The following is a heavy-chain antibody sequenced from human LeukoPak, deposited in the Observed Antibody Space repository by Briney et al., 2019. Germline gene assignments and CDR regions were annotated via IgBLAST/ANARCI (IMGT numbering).Heavy chain of an antibody. D-gene: IGHD5-18*01. CDR3: ARSRGTALITRFDY. V-gene: IGHV4-4*07. CDR1: GGSISNYY. Sequence: PSETLPLTCTVSGGSISNYYWSWIRQPAGKGLEWIGRINPSGSTNYNPSLESRVFMSVDTSKSQFSLKLNSVTAADTAVYFCARSRGTALITRFDYWGQGTLVTVSS. J-gene: IGHJ4*02. CDR2: INPSGST.